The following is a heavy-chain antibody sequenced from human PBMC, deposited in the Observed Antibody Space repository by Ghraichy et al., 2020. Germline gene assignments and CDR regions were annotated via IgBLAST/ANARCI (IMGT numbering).Heavy chain of an antibody. CDR1: GFTFSSYE. V-gene: IGHV3-48*03. D-gene: IGHD4-17*01. J-gene: IGHJ6*02. CDR2: ISSSGSTI. Sequence: GGSLRLSCAASGFTFSSYEMNWVRQAPGKGLEWVSYISSSGSTIYYADSVKGRFTISRDNAKNSLYLQMNSLRAEDTAVYYCARDAATTVTSYYYYGMDVWGQGTTVTVSS. CDR3: ARDAATTVTSYYYYGMDV.